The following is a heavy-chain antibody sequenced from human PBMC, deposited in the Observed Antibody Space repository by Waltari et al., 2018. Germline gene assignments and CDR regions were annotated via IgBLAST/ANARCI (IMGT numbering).Heavy chain of an antibody. CDR3: ARGEYPDWFDP. CDR1: GGSISSGSYY. J-gene: IGHJ5*02. V-gene: IGHV4-61*02. CDR2: SNNSGST. Sequence: QVQLQESGPGLVKHSQTLSLTCTVSGGSISSGSYYWSWIRQPAGKGLEWIWRSNNSGSTNYNPSLKSRVTISVDTSKNQFSLKLSSVTAADTALYYCARGEYPDWFDPWGQGTLVTVSS. D-gene: IGHD3-10*01.